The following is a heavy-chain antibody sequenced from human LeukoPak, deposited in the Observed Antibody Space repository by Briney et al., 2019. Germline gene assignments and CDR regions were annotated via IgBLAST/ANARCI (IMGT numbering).Heavy chain of an antibody. CDR1: GGSISSGSYY. D-gene: IGHD6-19*01. CDR3: ARKQWAEYYFDT. V-gene: IGHV4-61*02. Sequence: SQTLSLTCTVSGGSISSGSYYWSWIRQPAGKGLEWIGRIYTTGITNYNPSLKTRVTISADTTKNQFSLKLSSVTAADTAVYYCARKQWAEYYFDTWSQGTLVTVSS. CDR2: IYTTGIT. J-gene: IGHJ4*02.